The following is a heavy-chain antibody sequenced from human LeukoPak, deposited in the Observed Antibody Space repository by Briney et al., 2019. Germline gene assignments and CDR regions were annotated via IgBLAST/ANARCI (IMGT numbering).Heavy chain of an antibody. V-gene: IGHV1-2*02. D-gene: IGHD3-10*01. CDR1: GYTFTVYY. Sequence: ASVKVSCKASGYTFTVYYMHWVRQAPGQGVEWMGWINPNSGGTNYAQKFQGRVTMTRDTSISTAYMELSRLRSDDTAVYYCAVGVRSSGSYQIWGHAFYIWGQRAMVTVSS. J-gene: IGHJ3*02. CDR2: INPNSGGT. CDR3: AVGVRSSGSYQIWGHAFYI.